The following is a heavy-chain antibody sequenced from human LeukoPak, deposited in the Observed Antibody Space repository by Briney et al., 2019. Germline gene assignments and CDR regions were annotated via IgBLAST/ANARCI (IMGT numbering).Heavy chain of an antibody. J-gene: IGHJ6*03. D-gene: IGHD5-12*01. CDR1: GGSISSGSYY. CDR3: ASSAVDYYYMDV. CDR2: IKQDGSEK. V-gene: IGHV3-7*01. Sequence: PSETLSLTCTVSGGSISSGSYYWSWIRQPAGKGLEWVANIKQDGSEKYYVDSVKGRFTISRDNAKNSLYLQMNSLRAEDTAVYYCASSAVDYYYMDVWGKGTTVTVSS.